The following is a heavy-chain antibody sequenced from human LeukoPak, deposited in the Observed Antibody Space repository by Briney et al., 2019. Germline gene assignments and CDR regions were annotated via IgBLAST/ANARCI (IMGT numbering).Heavy chain of an antibody. CDR2: IYYSGST. V-gene: IGHV4-31*03. CDR1: GGSISSGGYY. CDR3: AREYSNNGMDV. D-gene: IGHD4-11*01. J-gene: IGHJ6*02. Sequence: KPSQTLSLTCTVSGGSISSGGYYWSWIRHHPGKGLEWIGYIYYSGSTYYNPSLKSRVTISVDTSKNQFSLKLSSVTAADTAVYYCAREYSNNGMDVWGQGTTVTVSS.